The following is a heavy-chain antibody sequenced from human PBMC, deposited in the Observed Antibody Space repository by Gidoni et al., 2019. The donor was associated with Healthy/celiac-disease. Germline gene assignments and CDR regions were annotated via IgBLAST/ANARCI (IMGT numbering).Heavy chain of an antibody. CDR3: ARGGSIWGYYYDSSGYYPNDY. CDR2: MNPNSGNT. CDR1: GYTFPSYD. V-gene: IGHV1-8*01. Sequence: QVQLVQSGAEVKKPGASVTVSCKASGYTFPSYDINWVRQATGQGLEWMGWMNPNSGNTGYAQKFQGRVTMTRNTSISTAYMELSSLRSEDTAVYYCARGGSIWGYYYDSSGYYPNDYWGQGTLVTVSS. D-gene: IGHD3-22*01. J-gene: IGHJ4*02.